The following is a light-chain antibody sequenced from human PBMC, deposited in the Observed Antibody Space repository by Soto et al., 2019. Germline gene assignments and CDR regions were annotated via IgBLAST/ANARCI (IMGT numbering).Light chain of an antibody. V-gene: IGLV2-14*01. Sequence: QSALTQPASVSGSPGQWITIPCIGTSSDIGGYDYVSWYQQHPGKAPKLIISEVSNRPSGVSNRFSGSKSGNTASLTISGLQAEDEADYYCSSYTSRSTLVFGTGTKVTVL. J-gene: IGLJ1*01. CDR3: SSYTSRSTLV. CDR1: SSDIGGYDY. CDR2: EVS.